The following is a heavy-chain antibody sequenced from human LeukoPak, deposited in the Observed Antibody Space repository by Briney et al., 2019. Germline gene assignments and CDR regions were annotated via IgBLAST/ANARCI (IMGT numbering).Heavy chain of an antibody. CDR2: ISYDGSNK. J-gene: IGHJ4*02. V-gene: IGHV3-30*18. CDR1: GFTFSSYG. Sequence: PGRSLRLSCAASGFTFSSYGMHWVRQAPGKGLEWVAVISYDGSNKYYADSVKGRFTTSRDNSKNTLYLQMNSLRAEDTAVYYCAKEVLAAGTSDYWGQGTLVTVSS. CDR3: AKEVLAAGTSDY. D-gene: IGHD6-13*01.